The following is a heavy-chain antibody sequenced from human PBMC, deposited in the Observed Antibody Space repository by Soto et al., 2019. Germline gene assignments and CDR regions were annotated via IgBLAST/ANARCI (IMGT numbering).Heavy chain of an antibody. CDR2: IKTNADGGTT. V-gene: IGHV3-15*01. Sequence: EVQVVESGGDLVKPGGSLRLSCEASGFTFSNAWMSWVRQAPGKGLEWVGRIKTNADGGTTDYAAPVKGRFTISRDDLSTTVYRQMSSLRTEDTAVYYCTTDRATVSTGFAYWGQGTLVTVSS. CDR3: TTDRATVSTGFAY. J-gene: IGHJ4*02. CDR1: GFTFSNAW. D-gene: IGHD4-17*01.